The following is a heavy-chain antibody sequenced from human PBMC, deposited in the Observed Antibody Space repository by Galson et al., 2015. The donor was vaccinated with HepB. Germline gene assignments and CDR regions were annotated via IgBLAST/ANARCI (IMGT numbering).Heavy chain of an antibody. D-gene: IGHD7-27*01. V-gene: IGHV4-59*01. CDR2: FYYSGST. J-gene: IGHJ2*01. Sequence: ETLSLTCTVSGGSISGYYWSWIRQPPGKGLEWIGDFYYSGSTYYNPSLKSRVTISVDTSKNQFSLNLSSLTAADTAVYYCARGVNWGYGWYFDLWGRGALVTVSS. CDR3: ARGVNWGYGWYFDL. CDR1: GGSISGYY.